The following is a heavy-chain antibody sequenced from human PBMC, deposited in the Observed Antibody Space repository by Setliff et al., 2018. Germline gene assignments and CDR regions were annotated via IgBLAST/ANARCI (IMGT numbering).Heavy chain of an antibody. CDR2: IYPGDSDT. D-gene: IGHD4-17*01. CDR1: GYRFTTYW. J-gene: IGHJ4*02. Sequence: GESLKISCKGSGYRFTTYWIAWVRQMPGKGLEWMGIIYPGDSDTRYSPSFQGQVTFSADKSISTAYLQWNSLKASDTAIYYCARSTVTTGGDNWGQGTLVTVSS. CDR3: ARSTVTTGGDN. V-gene: IGHV5-51*01.